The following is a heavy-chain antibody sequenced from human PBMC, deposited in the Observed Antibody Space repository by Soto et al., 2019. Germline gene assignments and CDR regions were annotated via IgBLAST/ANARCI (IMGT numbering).Heavy chain of an antibody. Sequence: QVQLQESGPGLVKPSETLSLTCSVPGGSIRSHNWSWIRQPPGKGLEWIGCMYYSAMTEYNPSLKSRVTISADTSNNQVSLKLSSVTAADTAVYYWARPLFDSWTGYPYYYYMDVWGKGTAVTVSS. V-gene: IGHV4-59*08. J-gene: IGHJ6*03. CDR2: MYYSAMT. CDR3: ARPLFDSWTGYPYYYYMDV. CDR1: GGSIRSHN. D-gene: IGHD3-3*01.